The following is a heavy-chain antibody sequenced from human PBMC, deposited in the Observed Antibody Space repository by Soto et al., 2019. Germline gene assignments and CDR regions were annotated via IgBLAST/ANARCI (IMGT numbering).Heavy chain of an antibody. D-gene: IGHD2-8*01. Sequence: ESGGGLVQPGGSLRLSCAASGFAFSNFWMSWVRQAPGKGLEWVANIKQDGSEKYYVDSVKGRFTISRDNAKNSLYLQMSSLRAEDTAVYYCARDPSNKYCANGVCYYYYYYMDVWGKGTTVTVSS. J-gene: IGHJ6*03. CDR2: IKQDGSEK. CDR3: ARDPSNKYCANGVCYYYYYYMDV. V-gene: IGHV3-7*01. CDR1: GFAFSNFW.